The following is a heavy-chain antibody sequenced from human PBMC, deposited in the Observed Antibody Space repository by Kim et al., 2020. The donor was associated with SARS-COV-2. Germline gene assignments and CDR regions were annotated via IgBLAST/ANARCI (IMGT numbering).Heavy chain of an antibody. CDR1: GGTFSSYA. J-gene: IGHJ6*01. Sequence: SVKVSCKASGGTFSSYAISWVRQPPGQGLEWMGGIIPIFGTANYAQKFQGRVTITADESTSTAYMELRSLRSEDTAVYYCAEYLVEIVATDPGDSYYYGMDVRGEGSTVTVSS. V-gene: IGHV1-69*13. CDR2: IIPIFGTA. D-gene: IGHD5-12*01. CDR3: AEYLVEIVATDPGDSYYYGMDV.